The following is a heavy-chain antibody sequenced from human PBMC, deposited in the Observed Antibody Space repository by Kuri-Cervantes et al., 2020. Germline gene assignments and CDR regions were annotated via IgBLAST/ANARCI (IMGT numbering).Heavy chain of an antibody. J-gene: IGHJ4*02. CDR2: ISAYNANT. D-gene: IGHD2-15*01. V-gene: IGHV1-18*01. CDR3: ARDLEGSEYPAPFDY. CDR1: GYTFTSYA. Sequence: ASVKVSCKASGYTFTSYAMHWVRQAPGQRLEWMGWISAYNANTNYAQRLQGRVTMTTDTSTSTAYMELRSLRSDDTAVYYCARDLEGSEYPAPFDYWGQGTLVTVSS.